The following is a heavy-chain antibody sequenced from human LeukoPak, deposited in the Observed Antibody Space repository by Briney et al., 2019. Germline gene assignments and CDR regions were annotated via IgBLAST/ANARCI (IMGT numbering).Heavy chain of an antibody. D-gene: IGHD3-10*01. CDR2: VSGYTGHT. Sequence: ASVKVSCKASGYRFNTYAISWVRQAPGQGLEWAGWVSGYTGHTEYAQKFQGRVTLTTDTSTSTAYMEVRSLRSDDTAVYYCAREGDYYGSGSQKGYHYYMDVWGKGTTVTVSS. V-gene: IGHV1-18*01. J-gene: IGHJ6*03. CDR3: AREGDYYGSGSQKGYHYYMDV. CDR1: GYRFNTYA.